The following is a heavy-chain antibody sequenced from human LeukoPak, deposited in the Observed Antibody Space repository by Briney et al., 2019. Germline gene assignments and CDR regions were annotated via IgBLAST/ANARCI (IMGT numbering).Heavy chain of an antibody. D-gene: IGHD3-22*01. CDR1: GFTFSSYA. Sequence: GGFLRLSCAASGFTFSSYAMSWVRQAPGKGLEWVSAISGSGGSTYYADSVKGRFTISRDNSKNTLYLQMNSLRAEDTAVYYCAKPFRYYYDSSGYYTMSAFDIWGQGTMVTVSS. V-gene: IGHV3-23*01. CDR2: ISGSGGST. J-gene: IGHJ3*02. CDR3: AKPFRYYYDSSGYYTMSAFDI.